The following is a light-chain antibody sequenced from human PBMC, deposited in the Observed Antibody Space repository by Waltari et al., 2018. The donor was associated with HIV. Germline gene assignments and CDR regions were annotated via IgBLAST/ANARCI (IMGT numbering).Light chain of an antibody. CDR2: DAS. J-gene: IGKJ2*01. CDR1: QCVSSY. Sequence: EIVLTQSPATLSLSPGERATLSCRASQCVSSYLAWYQQKPGQAPRLLIYDASNRATGIPARFSGSGSVTDFTLTISSLEPEDFAVYYCQQRSNWPPYTFGQGTKLEIK. V-gene: IGKV3-11*01. CDR3: QQRSNWPPYT.